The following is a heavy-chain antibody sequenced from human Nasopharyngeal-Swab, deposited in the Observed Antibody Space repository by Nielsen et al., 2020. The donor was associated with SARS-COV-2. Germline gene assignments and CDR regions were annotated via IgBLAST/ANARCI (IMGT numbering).Heavy chain of an antibody. D-gene: IGHD3-10*01. CDR2: IDGDGRR. V-gene: IGHV3-53*05. CDR1: GFTVGSSH. Sequence: GESLKISCVASGFTVGSSHMNWVRQSPGKGLEWVAFIDGDGRRLYTDSVKGRFTISRDMFKNTLYLQMDSLRPEDTATYYCARSKSFSSRGMDYWGQGTLVTVSS. CDR3: ARSKSFSSRGMDY. J-gene: IGHJ4*02.